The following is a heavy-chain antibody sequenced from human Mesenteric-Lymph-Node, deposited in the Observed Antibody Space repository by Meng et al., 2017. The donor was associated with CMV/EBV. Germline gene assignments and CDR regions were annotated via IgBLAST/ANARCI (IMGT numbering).Heavy chain of an antibody. CDR1: GFTLSSYW. Sequence: LSLTCAASGFTLSSYWMHWVRQAPGKGLVWVSRINSGGYSTTYADSVKGRSTISRDNAKNTLYLQMNGLRAEDTAVYFCARDMRSDIVGSYGMDVWGQGTTVTVSS. D-gene: IGHD2-15*01. J-gene: IGHJ6*02. CDR2: INSGGYST. V-gene: IGHV3-74*01. CDR3: ARDMRSDIVGSYGMDV.